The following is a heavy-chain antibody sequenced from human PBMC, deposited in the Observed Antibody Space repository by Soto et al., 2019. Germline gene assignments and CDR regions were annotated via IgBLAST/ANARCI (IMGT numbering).Heavy chain of an antibody. CDR2: IKKDGSEQ. J-gene: IGHJ4*02. CDR1: GFTFTAYY. D-gene: IGHD3-10*01. CDR3: SRENWFQDF. Sequence: EVQLVESGGGLVQPGGSLRLSCAASGFTFTAYYMTWVRQAPGKGLEWVASIKKDGSEQYYVDSVKGRFTISRDNAKNSLYLQMNSLRAGDTALYYCSRENWFQDFWGQGTLATVSS. V-gene: IGHV3-7*03.